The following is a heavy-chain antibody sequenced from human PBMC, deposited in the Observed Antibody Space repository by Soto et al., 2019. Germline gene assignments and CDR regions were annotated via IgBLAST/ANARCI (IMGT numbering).Heavy chain of an antibody. J-gene: IGHJ4*02. Sequence: ASVKVSCKASGYTFTSYAMHWVRQAPGQRLEWMGWINAGNGNTKYSQKFQGRVTITRDTSASTAYMELSSLRSEDTAVYYCARNVVAPITLDYWGQGTPVTGSS. CDR2: INAGNGNT. V-gene: IGHV1-3*01. D-gene: IGHD5-12*01. CDR1: GYTFTSYA. CDR3: ARNVVAPITLDY.